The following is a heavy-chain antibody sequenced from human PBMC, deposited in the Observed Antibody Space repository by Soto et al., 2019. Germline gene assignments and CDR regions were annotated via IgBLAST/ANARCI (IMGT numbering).Heavy chain of an antibody. CDR1: GYTFTSYD. CDR3: ARERKFDFWRKGLDV. J-gene: IGHJ6*02. D-gene: IGHD3-3*01. CDR2: MDPNSGST. Sequence: QAQLVQSGAEVKKPGASVKVSCKASGYTFTSYDINWVRQAPGQGLAWLGWMDPNSGSTGYAQNFKGRVTMTRNISINTATMELSRLISDDTAVYYCARERKFDFWRKGLDVWGQGTTGSVSS. V-gene: IGHV1-8*02.